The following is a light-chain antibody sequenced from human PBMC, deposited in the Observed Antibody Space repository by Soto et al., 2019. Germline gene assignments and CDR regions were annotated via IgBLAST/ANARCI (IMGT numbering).Light chain of an antibody. CDR1: QSVDIN. CDR3: QPHCTVWR. Sequence: TMAVSPKRVDIVRLRASQSVDINVAWYQQKPGPAPRLLIYGASTRATDMQGRFSGSGSRTEVTLISSRQAAEAVVTYYGQPHCTVWRFGEGTMLDIK. V-gene: IGKV3-15*01. CDR2: GAS. J-gene: IGKJ2*04.